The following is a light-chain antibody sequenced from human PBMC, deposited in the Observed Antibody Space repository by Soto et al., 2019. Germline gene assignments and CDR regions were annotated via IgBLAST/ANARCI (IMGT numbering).Light chain of an antibody. Sequence: DIQMTQSPSTLSASVGDRVTITCRASQSINIWLAWYHQKPGKAPNLLIYDASSLDSGVPSRFSGSGSGAEFTLTISSLQSEDFAVYYCQQYKNGWALGQGTKVDIK. CDR3: QQYKNGWA. V-gene: IGKV1-5*01. J-gene: IGKJ1*01. CDR2: DAS. CDR1: QSINIW.